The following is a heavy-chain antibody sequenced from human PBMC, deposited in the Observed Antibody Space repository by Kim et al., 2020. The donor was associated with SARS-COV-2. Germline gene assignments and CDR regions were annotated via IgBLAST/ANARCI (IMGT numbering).Heavy chain of an antibody. D-gene: IGHD2-21*01. V-gene: IGHV1-3*01. J-gene: IGHJ4*02. CDR1: GYTFTSYA. CDR2: VNAGSGNT. CDR3: ATIPGKVN. Sequence: ASVKVSCKASGYTFTSYAMHWVRQAPGQRLEWMGWVNAGSGNTRYSQKFQGRVTITRDTSASTVFMELSSLTSEDTAVYYCATIPGKVNGGQGTLVTVSS.